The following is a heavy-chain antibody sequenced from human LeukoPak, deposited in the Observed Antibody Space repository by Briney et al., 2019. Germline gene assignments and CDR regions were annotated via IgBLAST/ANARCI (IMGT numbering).Heavy chain of an antibody. D-gene: IGHD2-2*01. CDR1: GGSISSSSYY. Sequence: PSETLSLTCTVSGGSISSSSYYWGWIRQPPGKGLEWIGSIYYSGSTYYNPSLKSRVTISVDTSKNQFSLKLSSVTAADTAVYYCASLPRCSSTSCYLFDYWGQGTLVTVSS. J-gene: IGHJ4*02. CDR3: ASLPRCSSTSCYLFDY. CDR2: IYYSGST. V-gene: IGHV4-39*01.